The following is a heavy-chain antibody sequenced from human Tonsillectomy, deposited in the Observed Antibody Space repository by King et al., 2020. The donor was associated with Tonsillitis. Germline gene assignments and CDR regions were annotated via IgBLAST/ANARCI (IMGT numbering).Heavy chain of an antibody. J-gene: IGHJ4*02. Sequence: VQLVESGGGLVQPGGSLRLSCAASGFTFSSYWMTWVRQAPGKGLEWVANIKQDGSEKYYVDSVKGRFTISRDNAKNSLYLQMNSLRAEDTAVYFCARGGEYYYDRSGIPEDVWGQGTLVTVSS. CDR1: GFTFSSYW. CDR3: ARGGEYYYDRSGIPEDV. CDR2: IKQDGSEK. V-gene: IGHV3-7*01. D-gene: IGHD3-22*01.